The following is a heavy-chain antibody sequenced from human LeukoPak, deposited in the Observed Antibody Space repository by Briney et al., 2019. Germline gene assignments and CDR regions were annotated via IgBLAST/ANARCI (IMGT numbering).Heavy chain of an antibody. V-gene: IGHV3-23*01. J-gene: IGHJ4*02. CDR3: AMYSSGIRFDY. CDR2: ISGSGGST. CDR1: GFTFGSYW. Sequence: GGSLRLSCAASGFTFGSYWMSWVRQAPGKGLEWVSAISGSGGSTYYADSVKGRFTISRDNSKNTLYLQMNSLRAEDTAVYYCAMYSSGIRFDYWGQGTLVTVSS. D-gene: IGHD6-19*01.